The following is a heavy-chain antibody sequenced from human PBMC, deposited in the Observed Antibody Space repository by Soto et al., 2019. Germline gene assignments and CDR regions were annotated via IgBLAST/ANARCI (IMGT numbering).Heavy chain of an antibody. V-gene: IGHV4-4*02. J-gene: IGHJ5*02. CDR1: GGSISSINR. CDR2: IYHDGST. D-gene: IGHD2-8*01. CDR3: ARSPGAYATHHFDP. Sequence: SETLSLTCGVSGGSISSINRWSWVRQSPGKGLEWIGEIYHDGSTNYNASLTSRVNISVEKAKNQFSIKVTSVTAADTDVYYCARSPGAYATHHFDPWGHGTFVTVSS.